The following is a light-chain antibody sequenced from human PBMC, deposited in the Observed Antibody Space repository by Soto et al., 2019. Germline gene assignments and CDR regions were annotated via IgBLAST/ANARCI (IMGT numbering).Light chain of an antibody. CDR3: QQRADWPWT. CDR2: DTF. V-gene: IGKV3-11*01. J-gene: IGKJ1*01. Sequence: IVLTQSPATLSFSPGERATLSCRASQNIAIYLAWYQQKSGQSPRLLIYDTFNRAPGIPDRFSGSGSGTDFTLTISSLESEDFAVYYCQQRADWPWTCGQGTTVEIK. CDR1: QNIAIY.